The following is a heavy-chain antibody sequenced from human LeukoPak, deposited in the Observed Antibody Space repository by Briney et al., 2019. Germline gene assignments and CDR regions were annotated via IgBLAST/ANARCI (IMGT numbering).Heavy chain of an antibody. D-gene: IGHD1-20*01. Sequence: ASVKVSCKASGYTFTGYYMHWVRQAPGPGLEWMGRINPNSGGTNYAQKFQGRVTMTRGTSISTAYMELSRLRSDDTAVYYCARKGRVTGTFDYWGQGTLVTVSS. V-gene: IGHV1-2*06. CDR2: INPNSGGT. CDR1: GYTFTGYY. J-gene: IGHJ4*02. CDR3: ARKGRVTGTFDY.